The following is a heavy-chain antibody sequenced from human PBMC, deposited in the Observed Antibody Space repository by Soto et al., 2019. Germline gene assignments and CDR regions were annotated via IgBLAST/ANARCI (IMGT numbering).Heavy chain of an antibody. CDR2: INHSGST. V-gene: IGHV4-34*01. J-gene: IGHJ4*02. CDR1: GGSFSGYY. Sequence: PSETLSLTCAVYGGSFSGYYWSWIRQPPGKGLEWIGEINHSGSTNYNPSLKSRVTISVDTSKNQFSLKLSSVTAADTAVYYCARSGPYYDYIWGSYRYYGYWGQGTLVTVSS. D-gene: IGHD3-16*02. CDR3: ARSGPYYDYIWGSYRYYGY.